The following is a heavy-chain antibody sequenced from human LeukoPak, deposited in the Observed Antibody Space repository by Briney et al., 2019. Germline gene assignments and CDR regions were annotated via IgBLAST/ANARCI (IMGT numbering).Heavy chain of an antibody. CDR3: ASHGSYQDY. Sequence: GGSLRLSCAASGFTFSSYAMSWVRQAPGKGLEWVSVIYSGGSTYYADSVKGRFTISRDNSKNTLYLQMNSLRAEDTAVYYCASHGSYQDYWGQGTLVTVSS. CDR2: IYSGGST. V-gene: IGHV3-53*01. D-gene: IGHD1-26*01. J-gene: IGHJ4*02. CDR1: GFTFSSYA.